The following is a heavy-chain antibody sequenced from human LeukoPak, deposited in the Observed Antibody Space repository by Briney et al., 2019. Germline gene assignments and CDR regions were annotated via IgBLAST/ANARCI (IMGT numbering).Heavy chain of an antibody. CDR3: ARGGLGYCSSTSCYAYYYYYMDV. D-gene: IGHD2-2*01. CDR2: MNPNSGNT. CDR1: GYTFTSYD. J-gene: IGHJ6*03. Sequence: ASVKVSCKASGYTFTSYDINWVRQATGQGLEWMGWMNPNSGNTGYAQKFQGRVTMTRNTSISTAYMELSSLRSEDTAVYYCARGGLGYCSSTSCYAYYYYYMDVWGKGTTVTVSS. V-gene: IGHV1-8*01.